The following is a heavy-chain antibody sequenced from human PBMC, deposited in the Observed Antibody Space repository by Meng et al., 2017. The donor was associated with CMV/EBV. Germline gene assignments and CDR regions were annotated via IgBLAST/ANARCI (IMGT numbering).Heavy chain of an antibody. CDR3: ARSLQRAFDY. J-gene: IGHJ4*02. Sequence: LACAASGFTFDDYGMSWVRQAPGKGLEWVSGINWNGGSTGYADSVKGRFTISRDNAKNSLYLQMNSLRAEDTALYYCARSLQRAFDYWGQGTLVTVSS. V-gene: IGHV3-20*04. CDR2: INWNGGST. CDR1: GFTFDDYG.